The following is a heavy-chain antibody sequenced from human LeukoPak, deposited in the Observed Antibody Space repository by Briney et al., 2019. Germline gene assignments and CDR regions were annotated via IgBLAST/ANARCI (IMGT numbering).Heavy chain of an antibody. V-gene: IGHV4-39*01. CDR2: IYYSGST. CDR3: ARRGWYYFDY. J-gene: IGHJ4*02. D-gene: IGHD6-19*01. CDR1: GGSISSSSYY. Sequence: PSETLSLTCTVSGGSISSSSYYWGWIRQPPGKGLEWIGSIYYSGSTYYNPSLKSRVTISVDTSKNQFSLKLSSATAADTAVYYCARRGWYYFDYWGQGTLVTVSS.